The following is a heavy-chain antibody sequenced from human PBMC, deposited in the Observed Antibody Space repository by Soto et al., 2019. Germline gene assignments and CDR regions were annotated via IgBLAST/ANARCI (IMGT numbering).Heavy chain of an antibody. V-gene: IGHV4-61*05. D-gene: IGHD3-3*01. CDR1: GGSVSSSRYY. J-gene: IGHJ5*02. Sequence: SETLSLTCSVSGGSVSSSRYYWDWIRQPPGKGLEWIGNIYYTGSTNYSPSLKSRVTISVDTSKNQFSLKLSSVTAADTAVYYCARLYDTRIFSWFDPWGQGTLVTAPQ. CDR3: ARLYDTRIFSWFDP. CDR2: IYYTGST.